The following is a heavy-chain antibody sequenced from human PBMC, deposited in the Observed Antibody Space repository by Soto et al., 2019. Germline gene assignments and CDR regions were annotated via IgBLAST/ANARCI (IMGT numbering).Heavy chain of an antibody. CDR2: ISFDGSTE. CDR1: GFTFISYA. D-gene: IGHD6-13*01. Sequence: GGSLRLSCAASGFTFISYAMHWVRQAPGKGLEWVAVISFDGSTEYYADSVKGRFTISRDNSKNTVYLQMNSLRSEDTAVYYCARHVSPDSSSWYYYYYYGMDVWGQGTTVTVSS. J-gene: IGHJ6*02. V-gene: IGHV3-30-3*01. CDR3: ARHVSPDSSSWYYYYYYGMDV.